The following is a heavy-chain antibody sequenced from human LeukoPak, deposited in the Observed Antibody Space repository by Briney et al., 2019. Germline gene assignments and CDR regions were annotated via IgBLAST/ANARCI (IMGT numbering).Heavy chain of an antibody. D-gene: IGHD6-13*01. Sequence: SETLSLTCTVSGGSISSSSYYWGWIRQPPGKGLEWIGSIYYSGSTYYNPSLKSRVTISVDTSKNQFSLMLSSVTAADTAVYYCARVSRVAAAGMKNAFDIWGQGTMVTVSS. CDR1: GGSISSSSYY. CDR3: ARVSRVAAAGMKNAFDI. CDR2: IYYSGST. V-gene: IGHV4-39*07. J-gene: IGHJ3*02.